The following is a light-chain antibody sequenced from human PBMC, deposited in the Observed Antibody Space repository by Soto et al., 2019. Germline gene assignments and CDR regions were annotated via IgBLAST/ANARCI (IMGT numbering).Light chain of an antibody. CDR1: QSVSSN. CDR2: GAS. Sequence: EIVMTQSPATLSVSPGERATLSCRASQSVSSNLAWYQQKPGQAPRLLIYGASTRATGIPARFSDSESGTEFTLTISSLQSGDFAVYYCQQYNNWPFTFGPGTKVDIK. J-gene: IGKJ3*01. V-gene: IGKV3-15*01. CDR3: QQYNNWPFT.